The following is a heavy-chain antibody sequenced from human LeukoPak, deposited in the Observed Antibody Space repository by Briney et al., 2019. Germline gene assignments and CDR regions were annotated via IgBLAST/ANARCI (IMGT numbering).Heavy chain of an antibody. V-gene: IGHV1-69*13. CDR2: IIPMFGTA. J-gene: IGHJ3*02. D-gene: IGHD5-24*01. CDR3: ARDVLDGDGYKRGALDI. CDR1: GGTFSRDD. Sequence: SVKVSCKASGGTFSRDDINWVRQAPGQGLEWMGGIIPMFGTAKYAQKFQDRVTIIADESTSTAYMELSSLRSVNTAVYYCARDVLDGDGYKRGALDIWGQGTMVTVSS.